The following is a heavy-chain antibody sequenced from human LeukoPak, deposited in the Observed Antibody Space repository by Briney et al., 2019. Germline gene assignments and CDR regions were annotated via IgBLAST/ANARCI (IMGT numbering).Heavy chain of an antibody. CDR2: IKQDGSEK. V-gene: IGHV3-7*01. CDR1: GFTFSSYW. J-gene: IGHJ5*02. CDR3: AKPTRFNWFDP. D-gene: IGHD3-16*01. Sequence: GGSLRLSCAASGFTFSSYWMSWVRQAPGKGLEWVANIKQDGSEKYYVDSVKGRFTISRDNAKNSLYLQMNSLRAEDTAVYYCAKPTRFNWFDPWGQGTLVTVSS.